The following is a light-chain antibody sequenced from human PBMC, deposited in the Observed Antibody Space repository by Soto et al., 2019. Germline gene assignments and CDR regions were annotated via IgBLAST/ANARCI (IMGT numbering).Light chain of an antibody. CDR1: SANIGGNY. CDR2: DAN. Sequence: VLTLPPSVSADPGQKVPISAFGRSANIGGNYVSWYQQLPGTAPNLLIYDANQRPSAIPDRFSGSQSGTSVTLGITGFQTGDEAAYYCGSWDSSLSAYVFGTGTKATVL. CDR3: GSWDSSLSAYV. V-gene: IGLV1-51*01. J-gene: IGLJ1*01.